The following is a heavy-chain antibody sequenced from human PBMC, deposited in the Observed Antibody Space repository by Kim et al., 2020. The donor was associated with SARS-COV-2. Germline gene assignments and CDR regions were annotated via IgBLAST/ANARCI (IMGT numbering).Heavy chain of an antibody. CDR1: GFTFSSYG. Sequence: GGSLRLSCAASGFTFSSYGMHWVRQAPGKGLEWVAVIWYDGSNKYYADSVKGRFTISRDNSKNTLYLQMNSLRAEDTAVYYYAKEGHSSGWYPFDYWGQGTLVTVSS. J-gene: IGHJ4*02. D-gene: IGHD6-19*01. V-gene: IGHV3-33*06. CDR2: IWYDGSNK. CDR3: AKEGHSSGWYPFDY.